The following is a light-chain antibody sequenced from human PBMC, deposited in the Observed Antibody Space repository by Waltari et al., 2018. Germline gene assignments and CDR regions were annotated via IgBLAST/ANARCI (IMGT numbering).Light chain of an antibody. CDR3: CSYAGARGLI. J-gene: IGLJ2*01. Sequence: QSALTQPASVSGSPGKSITISCTRTSSDIGRYNLFSWYQQHPGKAPKLLLYEVTERHSGVFNRFSGSKSGNTASLTISGLQAEDEADYYCCSYAGARGLIFGGGTKVTVL. CDR1: SSDIGRYNL. CDR2: EVT. V-gene: IGLV2-23*02.